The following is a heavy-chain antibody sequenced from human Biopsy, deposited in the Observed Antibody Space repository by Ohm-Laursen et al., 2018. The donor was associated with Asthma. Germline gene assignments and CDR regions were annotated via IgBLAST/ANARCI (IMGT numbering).Heavy chain of an antibody. Sequence: PTPKASCKPLGGTFNTYVIGWVRQAPGQGLEWMGGINSVFGTPTYPQKFQDRVTITADDSTSTVYMELSSLRSEDTAVYYCARKAGSCISRTCYSLDFWGQGTLVTVSS. CDR3: ARKAGSCISRTCYSLDF. CDR1: GGTFNTYV. J-gene: IGHJ4*02. V-gene: IGHV1-69*01. D-gene: IGHD2-2*01. CDR2: INSVFGTP.